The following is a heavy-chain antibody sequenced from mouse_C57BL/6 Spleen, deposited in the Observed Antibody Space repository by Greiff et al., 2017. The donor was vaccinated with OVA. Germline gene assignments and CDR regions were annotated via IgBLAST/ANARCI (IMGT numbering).Heavy chain of an antibody. V-gene: IGHV1-52*01. CDR2: IDPSDSET. J-gene: IGHJ4*01. Sequence: QVQLQQPGAELVRPGSSVKLSCKASGYTFTSYWMHWVKQRPIQGLEWIGNIDPSDSETHYNQKFKDKATLTVDKSSSTAYMQLSSLTSEDSAVYYCARMDYGSSYYAMDYWGQGTSVTVSS. D-gene: IGHD1-1*01. CDR3: ARMDYGSSYYAMDY. CDR1: GYTFTSYW.